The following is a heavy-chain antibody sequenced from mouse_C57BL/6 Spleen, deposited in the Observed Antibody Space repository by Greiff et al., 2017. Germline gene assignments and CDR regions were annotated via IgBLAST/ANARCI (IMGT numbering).Heavy chain of an antibody. CDR3: ARGLRRRYDYYAMDY. D-gene: IGHD1-1*01. CDR2: INPNYGTT. CDR1: GYSFTDYN. V-gene: IGHV1-39*01. J-gene: IGHJ4*01. Sequence: EVQGVESGPELVKPGASVKISCKASGYSFTDYNMNWVKQSNGKSLEWIGVINPNYGTTSYNQKFKGKATLTVDQSSSTAYMQLNSLTSEDSAVYYCARGLRRRYDYYAMDYWGQGTSVTVSS.